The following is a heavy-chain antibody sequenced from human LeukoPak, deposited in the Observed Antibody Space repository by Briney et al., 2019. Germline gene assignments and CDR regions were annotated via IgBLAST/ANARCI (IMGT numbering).Heavy chain of an antibody. CDR1: GGTFSSYA. CDR2: IIPIFGTA. Sequence: ASVKVSCKASGGTFSSYAISWVRQAPGQGLEWMGGIIPIFGTANYAQKFQGRVTITTDESTSTAYMELSSLRSEDTAVYYRSLSGWYGGDWFDPWGQGTLVTVSS. V-gene: IGHV1-69*05. J-gene: IGHJ5*02. D-gene: IGHD6-19*01. CDR3: SLSGWYGGDWFDP.